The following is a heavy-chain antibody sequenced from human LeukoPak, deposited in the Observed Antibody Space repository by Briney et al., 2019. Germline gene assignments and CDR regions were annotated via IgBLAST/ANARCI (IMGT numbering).Heavy chain of an antibody. CDR2: IIPIFGTA. CDR3: ARVVSSIFGN. V-gene: IGHV1-69*05. D-gene: IGHD3-3*01. Sequence: SVKVSCKASGGTFSSYAISWVRQAHGQGLEWMGGIIPIFGTANYAQKFQGRVTITTDESTSTAYMELSSLRSEDTAVYYCARVVSSIFGNWGQGTLVTVSS. CDR1: GGTFSSYA. J-gene: IGHJ4*02.